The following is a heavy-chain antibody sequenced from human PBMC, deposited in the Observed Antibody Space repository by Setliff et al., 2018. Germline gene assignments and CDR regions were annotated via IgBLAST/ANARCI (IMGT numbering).Heavy chain of an antibody. CDR3: ARDASFGFDV. Sequence: SETLSLTCSVSGDSINHFFWTWVRLSPGKGLEWIGYIYYSGGATYNPSLRGRASIAIGPSKAHFSLDLRTVTTADTAVYYCARDASFGFDVWGPGITVTVSS. D-gene: IGHD2-2*01. J-gene: IGHJ6*02. CDR2: IYYSGGA. CDR1: GDSINHFF. V-gene: IGHV4-59*01.